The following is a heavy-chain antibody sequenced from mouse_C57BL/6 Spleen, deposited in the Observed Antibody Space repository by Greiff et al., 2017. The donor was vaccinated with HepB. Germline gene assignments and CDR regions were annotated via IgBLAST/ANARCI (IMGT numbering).Heavy chain of an antibody. CDR3: ARGLNWDLDY. CDR1: GYSITSGYD. J-gene: IGHJ2*01. D-gene: IGHD4-1*01. CDR2: ISYSGST. Sequence: EVKVVESGPGMVKPSQSLSLTCTVTGYSITSGYDWHWIRHFPGNKLEWMGYISYSGSTNYNPSLKSRISITHDTSKNHFFLKLNSVTTEDTATYYCARGLNWDLDYWGQGTTLTVSS. V-gene: IGHV3-1*01.